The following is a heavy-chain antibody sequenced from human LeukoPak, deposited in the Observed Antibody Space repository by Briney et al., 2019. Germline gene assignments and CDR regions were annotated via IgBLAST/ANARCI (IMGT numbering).Heavy chain of an antibody. V-gene: IGHV4-34*01. CDR3: ARGVSRGYSYGYGY. CDR2: INHSGST. D-gene: IGHD5-18*01. J-gene: IGHJ4*02. CDR1: GGSFSGYY. Sequence: SETLSLTCAVYGGSFSGYYWSWIRQPPGKGLEWIGGINHSGSTNYNPSLKSRVTISVDTSKNQFSLKLSSVTAADTAVYYCARGVSRGYSYGYGYWGQGTLVTVSS.